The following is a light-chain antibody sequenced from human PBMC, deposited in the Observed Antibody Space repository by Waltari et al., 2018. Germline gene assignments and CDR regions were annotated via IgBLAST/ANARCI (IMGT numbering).Light chain of an antibody. V-gene: IGLV2-14*01. J-gene: IGLJ3*02. CDR3: SSYTSNNIWV. CDR2: DVS. CDR1: SSDVGGYNY. Sequence: QSALTQPAPVSGSPGQPITISCTGNSSDVGGYNYVSCYQQPPAKAPKFIFYDVSQRPSGVSNRFSGSKSGNTSSLTISGLQAEDEADYYCSSYTSNNIWVFGGGTKLTVL.